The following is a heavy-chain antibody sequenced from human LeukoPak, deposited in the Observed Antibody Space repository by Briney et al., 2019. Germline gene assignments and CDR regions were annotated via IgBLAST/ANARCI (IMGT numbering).Heavy chain of an antibody. V-gene: IGHV3-21*01. CDR3: AKVRGWYCGGDCAIDT. Sequence: GGSLRLSCAASGFTFSSYSMNWVRQAPGKGLEWVSSISSSSSYIYYADSVKGRFTISRDNAKNSLYLQMNNLRAEDAAMYFCAKVRGWYCGGDCAIDTWGQGTLVTVSS. CDR2: ISSSSSYI. D-gene: IGHD2-21*02. J-gene: IGHJ5*02. CDR1: GFTFSSYS.